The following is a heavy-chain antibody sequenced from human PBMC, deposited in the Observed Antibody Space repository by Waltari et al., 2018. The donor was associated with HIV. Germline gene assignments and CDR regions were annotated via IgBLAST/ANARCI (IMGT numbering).Heavy chain of an antibody. J-gene: IGHJ5*02. Sequence: QVQLVQSGAEVKKPGASVKVSCKASRYTFTSYDINWVRQAPGQGLEWMGWMNPKSGNTGYAQKFQGRVTITRGSSINTAYMELSSLRSEDTAVYYCARVEMITFGGIIAPNWFDPWGQGTLVTVSS. CDR2: MNPKSGNT. CDR1: RYTFTSYD. D-gene: IGHD3-16*02. V-gene: IGHV1-8*01. CDR3: ARVEMITFGGIIAPNWFDP.